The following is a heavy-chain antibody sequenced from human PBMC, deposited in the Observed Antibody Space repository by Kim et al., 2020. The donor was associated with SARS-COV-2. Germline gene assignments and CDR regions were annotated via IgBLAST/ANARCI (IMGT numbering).Heavy chain of an antibody. D-gene: IGHD1-26*01. CDR2: ISYDGSNK. J-gene: IGHJ4*02. V-gene: IGHV3-30*04. CDR3: ARAMSGSYYGGFDY. Sequence: GGSLRLSCAASGCTFSSYAMHWVRQAPGKGLEWVAVISYDGSNKYYADSVKGRFTISRDNSKNTLYLQMNSLRAEDTAVYYCARAMSGSYYGGFDYWGQGTLVTVSS. CDR1: GCTFSSYA.